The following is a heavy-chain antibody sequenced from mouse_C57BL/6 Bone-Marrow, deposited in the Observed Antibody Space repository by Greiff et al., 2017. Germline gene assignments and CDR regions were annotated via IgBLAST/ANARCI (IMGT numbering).Heavy chain of an antibody. CDR3: LTLSYYYAMDY. J-gene: IGHJ4*01. Sequence: EVQLVESGAELVRPGASVKLSCTASGFNIKDDYMHWVKQRPEQGLEWIGWIDPENGDTEYASKFQGKATITADTSSNTAYLQLRSLTSEDTAVXYCLTLSYYYAMDYWGQGTSVTVSS. V-gene: IGHV14-4*01. CDR1: GFNIKDDY. CDR2: IDPENGDT.